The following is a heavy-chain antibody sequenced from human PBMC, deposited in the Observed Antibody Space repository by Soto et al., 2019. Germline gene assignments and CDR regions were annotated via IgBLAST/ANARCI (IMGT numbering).Heavy chain of an antibody. Sequence: QLQLQESGPGLVKPSETLSLTCTVSGGSISSSSYYWGWIRQPPGKVLEWIGSIYYSGSTYYNPSLKSRVTISVDTSKNQFSLKLSSVTAADTAVYYCARRDMTTVSPFDYWGQGTLVTVSS. CDR3: ARRDMTTVSPFDY. J-gene: IGHJ4*02. D-gene: IGHD4-17*01. CDR2: IYYSGST. CDR1: GGSISSSSYY. V-gene: IGHV4-39*01.